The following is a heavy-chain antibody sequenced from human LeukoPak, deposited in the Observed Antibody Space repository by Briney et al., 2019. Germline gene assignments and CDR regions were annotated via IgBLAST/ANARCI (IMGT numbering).Heavy chain of an antibody. CDR2: VHPNSGGT. Sequence: ASVKVSRKASGYTFTGYYMHWVRQAPGQGLEWMGWVHPNSGGTNHAQKFQGRVTMTRDTAISTAYMELSRLRSDDTAVYYCAFTTEITHFDYWGQGTLVTVSS. V-gene: IGHV1-2*02. J-gene: IGHJ4*02. CDR3: AFTTEITHFDY. D-gene: IGHD3-22*01. CDR1: GYTFTGYY.